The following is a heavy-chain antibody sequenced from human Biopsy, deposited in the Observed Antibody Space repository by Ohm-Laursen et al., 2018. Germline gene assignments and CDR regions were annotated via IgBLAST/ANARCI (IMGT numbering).Heavy chain of an antibody. J-gene: IGHJ4*02. CDR1: GYTLAGFG. V-gene: IGHV1-18*01. D-gene: IGHD6-19*01. CDR2: ISANSGNT. Sequence: ASVKVSCKASGYTLAGFGVGWVRQAPGQGLEWMGWISANSGNTNYAQKFQGRVTMTADTSTSTAYMELRSLTSDDTAIYYCARGMAVAVTLYYFDYWGQGSLLTASS. CDR3: ARGMAVAVTLYYFDY.